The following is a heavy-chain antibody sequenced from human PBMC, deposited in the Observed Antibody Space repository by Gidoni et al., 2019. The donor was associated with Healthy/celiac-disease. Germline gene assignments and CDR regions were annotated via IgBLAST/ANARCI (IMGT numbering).Heavy chain of an antibody. Sequence: QVQLQQWGAGLLKPSATLSLTCAVYGGSFSGYYWSWIRQPPGKGLEWIGEINHSGSTNYNPYLKSRVTISVETSKNQFSRKLSSVTAAETAVYYCARVTCSGGSCYGYVDYWGQGTLVTVSS. D-gene: IGHD2-15*01. CDR3: ARVTCSGGSCYGYVDY. CDR2: INHSGST. CDR1: GGSFSGYY. V-gene: IGHV4-34*01. J-gene: IGHJ4*02.